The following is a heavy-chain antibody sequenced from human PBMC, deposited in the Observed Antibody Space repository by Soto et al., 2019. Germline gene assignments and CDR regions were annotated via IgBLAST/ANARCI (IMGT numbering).Heavy chain of an antibody. D-gene: IGHD2-21*01. Sequence: EVQLVESGGGLVQPGGSLRLSCAASAFTFSSYEMNWVRQAPGKGLEWVSYISSSGSTIYYADSVKGRLTISRDNAKNPLYLQLNSLRAKDTAVYYCAREGGGAYNWFDPWGQGTLVTVSS. CDR3: AREGGGAYNWFDP. V-gene: IGHV3-48*03. CDR1: AFTFSSYE. CDR2: ISSSGSTI. J-gene: IGHJ5*02.